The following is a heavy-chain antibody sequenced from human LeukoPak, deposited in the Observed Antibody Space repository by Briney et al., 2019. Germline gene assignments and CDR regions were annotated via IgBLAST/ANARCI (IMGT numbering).Heavy chain of an antibody. V-gene: IGHV3-23*01. J-gene: IGHJ4*02. CDR1: GFTFSNYY. CDR2: ISGSGGST. CDR3: ATTYYDFWSGYYEVGVASSSQYYFDY. Sequence: PGGSLRLSCAASGFTFSNYYMNWVRQAPGKGLEWVSAISGSGGSTYYADSVKGRFTISRDNSKNTLYLQMNSLRAEDTAVYYCATTYYDFWSGYYEVGVASSSQYYFDYWGQGTLVTVSS. D-gene: IGHD3-3*01.